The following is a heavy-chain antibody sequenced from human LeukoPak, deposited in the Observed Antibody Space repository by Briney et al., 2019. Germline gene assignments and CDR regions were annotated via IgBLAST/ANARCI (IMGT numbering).Heavy chain of an antibody. D-gene: IGHD6-13*01. J-gene: IGHJ4*02. CDR3: AKGIASSQN. CDR2: IKQDGRDK. Sequence: PGGSLRLSCAVSGFTFSSYWMSWVRQAPGKGLEWVANIKQDGRDKYYADSVKGRFSISRENAKDSLYLQMNRLRAEDTAVYYCAKGIASSQNWGQGTLVTVSS. CDR1: GFTFSSYW. V-gene: IGHV3-7*03.